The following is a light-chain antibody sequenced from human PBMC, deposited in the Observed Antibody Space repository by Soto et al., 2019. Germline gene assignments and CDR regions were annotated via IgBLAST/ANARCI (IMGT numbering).Light chain of an antibody. V-gene: IGLV2-23*03. Sequence: QSALTQPASVSGSPGQSITMSCTGTGSDVASYKFASWYQLHPGKAPKLIIYEGTKRPSGVSHRFSGSESGNTASLTVSGLQAEDEADYFCCSYVGNATFEVFGGGTQLTVL. CDR3: CSYVGNATFEV. J-gene: IGLJ3*02. CDR1: GSDVASYKF. CDR2: EGT.